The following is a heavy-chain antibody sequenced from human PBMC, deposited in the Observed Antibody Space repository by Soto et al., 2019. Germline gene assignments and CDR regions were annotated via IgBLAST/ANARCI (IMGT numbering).Heavy chain of an antibody. Sequence: SETLSLTCTVSGGSISSSSYYWGWIRQPPGKGLEWIGSIYYSGSTYYNPSLKSRVTISVDTSKNQFSLKLSSVTAADTAVYYCARSTVTYYYYGMDVWGQGTTVTVSS. J-gene: IGHJ6*02. D-gene: IGHD4-17*01. CDR2: IYYSGST. CDR3: ARSTVTYYYYGMDV. CDR1: GGSISSSSYY. V-gene: IGHV4-39*01.